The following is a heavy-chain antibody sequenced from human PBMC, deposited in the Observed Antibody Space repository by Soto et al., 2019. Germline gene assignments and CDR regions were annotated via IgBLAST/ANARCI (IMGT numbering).Heavy chain of an antibody. J-gene: IGHJ4*02. V-gene: IGHV3-15*07. D-gene: IGHD3-10*01. Sequence: GGSLRLSCAASGFTFSNAWMNWVRQAPGKGLEWVGRIKSKTDGGTTDYAAPVKGRFTISRDDSKNTLYLQMNSLKTEDTAVYYCTTFTYYYGSGSYYVWGQGTLVTVSS. CDR3: TTFTYYYGSGSYYV. CDR2: IKSKTDGGTT. CDR1: GFTFSNAW.